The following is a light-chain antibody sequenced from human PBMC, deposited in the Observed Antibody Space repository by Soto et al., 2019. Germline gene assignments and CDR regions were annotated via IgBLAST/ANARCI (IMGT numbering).Light chain of an antibody. J-gene: IGLJ2*01. CDR1: SSDIGDYDY. Sequence: QSALTQPASVSGSPGQSITLSCIGTSSDIGDYDYVSRYQRHPGRAPQLIIFDVNNRPSGVSNRFSGSKSGNTASLTISGLQAEDEADYYCTSYSSGSTHVVFGGGTKVTVL. CDR3: TSYSSGSTHVV. CDR2: DVN. V-gene: IGLV2-14*01.